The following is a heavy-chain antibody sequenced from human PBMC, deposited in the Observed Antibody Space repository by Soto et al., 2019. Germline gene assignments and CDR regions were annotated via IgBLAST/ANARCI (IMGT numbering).Heavy chain of an antibody. D-gene: IGHD6-13*01. Sequence: PGGSLRLSCAASGFTFSSYDMHWVRHAPGKGLVWVSRINSDGSSTSYADSVKGRFTISRDNAKNTLYLQMNSLRAEDTAVYYCARGAAAISRVGFDPWGQGTLVTVSS. CDR2: INSDGSST. CDR1: GFTFSSYD. J-gene: IGHJ5*02. CDR3: ARGAAAISRVGFDP. V-gene: IGHV3-74*01.